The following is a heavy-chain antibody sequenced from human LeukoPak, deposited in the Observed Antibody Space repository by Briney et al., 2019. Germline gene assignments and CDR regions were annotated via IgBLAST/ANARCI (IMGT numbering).Heavy chain of an antibody. V-gene: IGHV4-34*01. Sequence: SETLSLTCAVSGASFSGYFWNWIRQSPEKGLEWIGEIKYDGTTNYNPSLTSRVTMSIDKATNQFHLKVTSLTAADRAVYYCARGPDYYGDYISWFPDAFHIWGQGTLVSVSP. CDR1: GASFSGYF. CDR2: IKYDGTT. J-gene: IGHJ3*02. D-gene: IGHD4-17*01. CDR3: ARGPDYYGDYISWFPDAFHI.